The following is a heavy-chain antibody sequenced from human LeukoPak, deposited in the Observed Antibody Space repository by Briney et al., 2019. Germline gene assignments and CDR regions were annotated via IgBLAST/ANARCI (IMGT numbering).Heavy chain of an antibody. CDR3: ARDRPNILTGYYSYYYYYYMDV. J-gene: IGHJ6*03. CDR1: GFIFSSYS. Sequence: GGPLRLSCAASGFIFSSYSMNWVRQAPGKGLEWVSYISSSSSTIYYADSVKGRFTISRDNAKNSLYLQMNSLRAEDTAVYYCARDRPNILTGYYSYYYYYYMDVWGKGTTVTVSS. D-gene: IGHD3-9*01. CDR2: ISSSSSTI. V-gene: IGHV3-48*01.